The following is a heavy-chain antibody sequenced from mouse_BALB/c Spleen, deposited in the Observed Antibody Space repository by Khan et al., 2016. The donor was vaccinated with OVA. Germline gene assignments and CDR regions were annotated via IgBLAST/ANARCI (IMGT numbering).Heavy chain of an antibody. V-gene: IGHV9-2-1*01. Sequence: QIQLVQSGPELKKPGETVKISCKASGYTFTDYSIHWVKQAPGKGLKWMGWINTETGEPTYADDFKGRFAFSLETSASTAYLQINNLKNEDTATYFCARGYYGNYGAMDYWGKGTSVTVSS. CDR2: INTETGEP. D-gene: IGHD2-1*01. CDR1: GYTFTDYS. CDR3: ARGYYGNYGAMDY. J-gene: IGHJ4*01.